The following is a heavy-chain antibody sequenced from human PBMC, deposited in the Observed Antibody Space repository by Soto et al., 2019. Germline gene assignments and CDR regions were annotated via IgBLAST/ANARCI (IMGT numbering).Heavy chain of an antibody. J-gene: IGHJ6*02. CDR2: IIPIFGTA. Sequence: QVQLVQSGAEVKKPGSSVKVSCKASGGTFSSYAISWVRQAPGQGLEWMGGIIPIFGTANYAKKFQGRVTMTADKSTSTDYIELSSLRYEDTAVYDCARERFPFKIRRSFYGMDVWGQGTTVTVSS. V-gene: IGHV1-69*06. CDR1: GGTFSSYA. CDR3: ARERFPFKIRRSFYGMDV. D-gene: IGHD3-16*01.